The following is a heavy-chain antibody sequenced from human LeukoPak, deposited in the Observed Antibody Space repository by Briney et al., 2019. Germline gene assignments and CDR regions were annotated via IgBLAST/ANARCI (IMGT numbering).Heavy chain of an antibody. Sequence: GGSLRLSCAASGFTFSSYSMNWVRQAPGKGLEWVSSISSSSSYIYYADSVKGRFTISRDNAKNSLYLQMNSLRAEDTAVYYCARASSGYYHSLYYFDYWGQGTLVTVSS. CDR2: ISSSSSYI. J-gene: IGHJ4*02. CDR1: GFTFSSYS. V-gene: IGHV3-21*01. D-gene: IGHD3-22*01. CDR3: ARASSGYYHSLYYFDY.